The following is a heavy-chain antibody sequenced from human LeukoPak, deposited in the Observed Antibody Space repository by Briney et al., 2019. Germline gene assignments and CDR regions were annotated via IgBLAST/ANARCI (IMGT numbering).Heavy chain of an antibody. J-gene: IGHJ4*02. Sequence: PGGSLRLSCAASGFTFSSYGMHWVRQAPGKGLEWVAFIRYDGSNKYYADSVKGRFTISRDNSKNTLYLQMNSLRAEDTAVYYCAKDLAIVAPYYFDYWGQGTLVTASS. CDR1: GFTFSSYG. V-gene: IGHV3-30*02. D-gene: IGHD3-16*02. CDR2: IRYDGSNK. CDR3: AKDLAIVAPYYFDY.